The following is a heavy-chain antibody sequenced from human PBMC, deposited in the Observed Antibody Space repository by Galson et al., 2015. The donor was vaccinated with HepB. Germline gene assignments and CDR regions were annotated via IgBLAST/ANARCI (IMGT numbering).Heavy chain of an antibody. Sequence: SLRLSCAASGFTFSSYGMHWVRQAPGKGLEWVAVIWYDGSNKYYADSVKGRFTISRDNSKNTLYLQMNSLRAEDTAVYYCARDREAVAGQNWYSDLWGRGTLVTVSS. D-gene: IGHD6-19*01. J-gene: IGHJ2*01. CDR2: IWYDGSNK. V-gene: IGHV3-33*01. CDR3: ARDREAVAGQNWYSDL. CDR1: GFTFSSYG.